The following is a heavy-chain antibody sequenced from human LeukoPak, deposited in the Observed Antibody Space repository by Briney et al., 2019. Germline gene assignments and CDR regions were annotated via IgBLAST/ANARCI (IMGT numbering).Heavy chain of an antibody. V-gene: IGHV4-34*01. D-gene: IGHD1-1*01. J-gene: IGHJ4*02. CDR1: GGSFSGYY. CDR2: INHGGST. CDR3: ASSYLHYNWNDEVRFDY. Sequence: SETLSLTCAVYGGSFSGYYWSWIRQPPGKGLEWIGEINHGGSTNYNPSLKSRVTISVDTSKNQFSLKLSSVTAADTAVYYCASSYLHYNWNDEVRFDYWGQGTLVTVSS.